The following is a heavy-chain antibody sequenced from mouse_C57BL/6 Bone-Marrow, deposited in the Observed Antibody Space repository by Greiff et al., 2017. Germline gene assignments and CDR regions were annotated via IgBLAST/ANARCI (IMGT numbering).Heavy chain of an antibody. CDR2: IYPRSGNT. V-gene: IGHV1-81*01. CDR3: ARGYYYNWYFDV. Sequence: QVHVKQSGAELARPGASVKLSCKASGYTFTSYGLSWVKQRTGQGLEWIGEIYPRSGNTYYNEKFKGKATLTADKSSSTAYMELRSLTSEDSEVYFCARGYYYNWYFDVWGTGTTVTVSS. CDR1: GYTFTSYG. D-gene: IGHD2-12*01. J-gene: IGHJ1*03.